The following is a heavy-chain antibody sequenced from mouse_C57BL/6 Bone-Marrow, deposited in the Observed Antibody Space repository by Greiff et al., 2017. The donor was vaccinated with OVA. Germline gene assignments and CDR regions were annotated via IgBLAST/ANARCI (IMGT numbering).Heavy chain of an antibody. CDR3: AREGGLVYAMDY. V-gene: IGHV5-6*01. J-gene: IGHJ4*01. CDR1: GFTFSSYG. CDR2: ISSGGSYT. D-gene: IGHD2-4*01. Sequence: EVKLVESGGDLVKPGGSLKLSCAASGFTFSSYGMSWVRQTPDKRLEWVATISSGGSYTYYPDSVKGRFTISRDNDKNTLYLQMSSLKSEDTAMYYCAREGGLVYAMDYWGQGTSVTVSS.